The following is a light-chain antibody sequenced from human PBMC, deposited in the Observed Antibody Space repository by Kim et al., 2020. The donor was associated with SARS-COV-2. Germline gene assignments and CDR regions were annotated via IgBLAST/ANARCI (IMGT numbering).Light chain of an antibody. V-gene: IGKV3-11*01. CDR1: QSVSSY. Sequence: EIVLTQSPATLSLSPGERVTLSCRASQSVSSYLVWYQQKPGQAPRLLIYDASNRATGIPARFSGSGSGTDFTLTISSLEPEDFAVYYCQQRSNWPLTFGGGTKVDIK. CDR2: DAS. J-gene: IGKJ4*01. CDR3: QQRSNWPLT.